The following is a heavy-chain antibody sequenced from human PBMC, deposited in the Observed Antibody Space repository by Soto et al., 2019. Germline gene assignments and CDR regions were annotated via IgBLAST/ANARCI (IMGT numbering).Heavy chain of an antibody. Sequence: GGSLRLSCAASGFTFSSYWMSWVRQAPGKGLEWVANIKQDGSEKYYVDSVKGRFTISRDNAKNSLYLQMNSLRAEDTAVYYCAGDIVVPAALNYYYYYGMDVWGQGTTVTVSS. J-gene: IGHJ6*02. CDR2: IKQDGSEK. V-gene: IGHV3-7*01. D-gene: IGHD2-2*01. CDR1: GFTFSSYW. CDR3: AGDIVVPAALNYYYYYGMDV.